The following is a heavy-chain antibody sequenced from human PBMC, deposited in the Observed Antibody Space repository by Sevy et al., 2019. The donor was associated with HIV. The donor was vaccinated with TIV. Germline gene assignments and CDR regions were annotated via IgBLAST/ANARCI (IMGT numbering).Heavy chain of an antibody. D-gene: IGHD3-22*01. CDR2: ISSASSYI. J-gene: IGHJ4*02. Sequence: GGSLRLSCAASGFTFSSYSMNWVRQAPGKGLEWVSSISSASSYIKYADSVKGRFTISRDNAKNSLYLQMNNLRAEDTAVYYCATSGYYDNSGSDYWGQGTLVTVSS. CDR1: GFTFSSYS. V-gene: IGHV3-21*01. CDR3: ATSGYYDNSGSDY.